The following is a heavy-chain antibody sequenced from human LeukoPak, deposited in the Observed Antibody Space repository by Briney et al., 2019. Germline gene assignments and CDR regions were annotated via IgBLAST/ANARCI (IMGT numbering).Heavy chain of an antibody. J-gene: IGHJ3*02. D-gene: IGHD6-19*01. CDR3: ARDRGEEWLVAFDI. V-gene: IGHV3-21*01. CDR1: GFTFSSYS. CDR2: ISSSSSYI. Sequence: PGGSLRLSCAASGFTFSSYSMNWVRQAPGKGLEWVSSISSSSSYIYYADSVKGRFTISKDNGKNSLYLQMNSLRAEDTAVYYCARDRGEEWLVAFDIWGQGTMVTVSS.